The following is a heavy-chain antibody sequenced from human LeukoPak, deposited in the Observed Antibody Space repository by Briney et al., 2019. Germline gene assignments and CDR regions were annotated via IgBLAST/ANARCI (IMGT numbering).Heavy chain of an antibody. CDR3: ARGYSGYDFYYFDY. V-gene: IGHV3-33*01. CDR1: GFTFSNYG. Sequence: GGFLRLSCAASGFTFSNYGMHWVRQAPGKGLEWVAVIWYDGSNKYYVDSVKGRFTISRDNSKNTLYLQMNSLRAEDTAVYYCARGYSGYDFYYFDYWGQGTLVTVSS. J-gene: IGHJ4*02. D-gene: IGHD5-12*01. CDR2: IWYDGSNK.